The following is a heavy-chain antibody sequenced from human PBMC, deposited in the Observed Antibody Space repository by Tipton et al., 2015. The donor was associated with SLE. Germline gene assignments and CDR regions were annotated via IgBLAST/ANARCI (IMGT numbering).Heavy chain of an antibody. CDR2: VGYGGST. V-gene: IGHV4-31*03. Sequence: TLSLTCTVSGDSITSGGYDWSWIRQHPGKGLEWIGYVGYGGSTYYNPSLKSRITISMDTSKNQFSLKLTSVTAADTAVYYCARGGVGGYDYFDYWGQGTLVTVSS. D-gene: IGHD5-12*01. J-gene: IGHJ4*02. CDR1: GDSITSGGYD. CDR3: ARGGVGGYDYFDY.